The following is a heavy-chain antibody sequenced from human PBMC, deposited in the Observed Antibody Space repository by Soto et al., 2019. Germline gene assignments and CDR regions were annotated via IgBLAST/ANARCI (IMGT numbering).Heavy chain of an antibody. V-gene: IGHV4-59*01. J-gene: IGHJ6*04. D-gene: IGHD3-10*01. CDR3: ARDLNMVRGVSV. Sequence: SENLSLTCTVSGGSISSYYWSWIRQPPGKGLEWIGYIYYSGSTNYNPSLKSRVTISVDTSKNQFSLKLSSVTAADTAVYYCARDLNMVRGVSVWGKGTKVTVSS. CDR1: GGSISSYY. CDR2: IYYSGST.